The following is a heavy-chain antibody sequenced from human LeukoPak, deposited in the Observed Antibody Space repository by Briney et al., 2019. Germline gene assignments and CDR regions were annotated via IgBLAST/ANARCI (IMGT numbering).Heavy chain of an antibody. D-gene: IGHD5-18*01. CDR2: ISYDGSNK. CDR1: GFTFSSYA. Sequence: GRSLRLSCAASGFTFSSYAMHRVRQAPGKGLEWVAVISYDGSNKYYADSVKGRFTISRDNSKNTLYLQMNSLRAEDTAVYYCARGISVGGYSYGYLPPPFDYWGQGTLVTVSS. CDR3: ARGISVGGYSYGYLPPPFDY. V-gene: IGHV3-30-3*01. J-gene: IGHJ4*02.